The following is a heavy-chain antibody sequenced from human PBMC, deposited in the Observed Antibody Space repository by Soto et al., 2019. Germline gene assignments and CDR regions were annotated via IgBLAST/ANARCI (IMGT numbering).Heavy chain of an antibody. V-gene: IGHV4-30-2*01. CDR1: GASITRGDYS. D-gene: IGHD3-10*01. CDR3: ARGDRITVPSHPFPYFDY. J-gene: IGHJ4*02. CDR2: IYDSGTS. Sequence: SETLSLTXAVSGASITRGDYSWGWIRQPPGMGLEYIGYIYDSGTSNYSPSLKSRVSLLVDRSKNQFSLKLTSVTAADTAVYYCARGDRITVPSHPFPYFDYWGQGILVTVSS.